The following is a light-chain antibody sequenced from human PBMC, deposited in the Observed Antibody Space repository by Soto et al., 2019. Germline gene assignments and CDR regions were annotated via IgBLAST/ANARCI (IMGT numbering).Light chain of an antibody. Sequence: EIVLTQSPGTLSLSPGERATLSCRASQSISSSYLAWYQQKPGQAHRLLIYDAYNRATGIPARFSGSGSGTDFTLTIRSLEPEDFAVYYCQQRSNWRWTFGQGTKVDIK. CDR2: DAY. V-gene: IGKV3-11*01. J-gene: IGKJ1*01. CDR1: QSISSSY. CDR3: QQRSNWRWT.